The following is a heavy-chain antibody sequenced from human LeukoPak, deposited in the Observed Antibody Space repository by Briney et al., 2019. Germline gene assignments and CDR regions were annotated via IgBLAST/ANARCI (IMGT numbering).Heavy chain of an antibody. Sequence: PGGSLRLSCAASGFTASSNYMSWVRQAPGRGLEWVSVIYSGGSTYSADSVKGGFTLSRYNSKKTLSLQINSLRAEDTAVYYCARRASRIAAAGTHPCCWGQGTLVTVSS. CDR1: GFTASSNY. V-gene: IGHV3-66*02. CDR2: IYSGGST. J-gene: IGHJ4*02. D-gene: IGHD6-13*01. CDR3: ARRASRIAAAGTHPCC.